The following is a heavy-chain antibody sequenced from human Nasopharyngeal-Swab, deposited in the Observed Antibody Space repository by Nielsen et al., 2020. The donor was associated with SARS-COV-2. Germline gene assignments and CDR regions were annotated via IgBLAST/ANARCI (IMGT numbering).Heavy chain of an antibody. V-gene: IGHV3-13*01. D-gene: IGHD3-22*01. J-gene: IGHJ3*02. CDR3: AKGEAYYYDGKAFDI. CDR1: GFTFSSYD. Sequence: GESLKISCAASGFTFSSYDMHWVRQATGKSLEWVSGIHSAGDTYYPGSVKGRFTISRDNSKNTLYLQMNSLRAEDTAVYYCAKGEAYYYDGKAFDIWGQGTMVTVSS. CDR2: IHSAGDT.